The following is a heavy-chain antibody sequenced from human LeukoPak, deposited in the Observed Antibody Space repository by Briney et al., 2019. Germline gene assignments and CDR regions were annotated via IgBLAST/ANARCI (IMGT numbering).Heavy chain of an antibody. Sequence: PGGSLRLSCAASGFTFGNYAMSWVRRAPGKGLDWVSAISGPAFTTYYADSAKGRFAVSRDNSKETLYLQMNSLTAEDTAVYYCAKAGVELATISPFDIWGQGTMVTVSS. J-gene: IGHJ3*02. CDR3: AKAGVELATISPFDI. D-gene: IGHD5-24*01. V-gene: IGHV3-23*01. CDR1: GFTFGNYA. CDR2: ISGPAFTT.